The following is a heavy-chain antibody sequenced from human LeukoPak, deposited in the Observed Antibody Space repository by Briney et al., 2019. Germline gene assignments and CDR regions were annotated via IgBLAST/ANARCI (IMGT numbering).Heavy chain of an antibody. Sequence: GGSLQISCQASGSTFTSYWSGGGRPVPGKGREGMGIIYPDDSDTTYSPSFQGQGTISADKSFSTAYLQWSSLKPSDTAIYYCARLGGDTYYFGSASYPNWYFDLWGRGTLVTVSS. J-gene: IGHJ2*01. D-gene: IGHD3-10*01. CDR3: ARLGGDTYYFGSASYPNWYFDL. CDR1: GSTFTSYW. CDR2: IYPDDSDT. V-gene: IGHV5-51*01.